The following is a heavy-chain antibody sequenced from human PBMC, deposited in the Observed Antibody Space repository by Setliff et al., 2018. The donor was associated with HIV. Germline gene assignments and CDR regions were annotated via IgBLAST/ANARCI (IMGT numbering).Heavy chain of an antibody. J-gene: IGHJ4*02. CDR1: GYIFSSYG. V-gene: IGHV1-18*01. CDR2: ISAYSGNT. Sequence: ASVKVSCKASGYIFSSYGITWVRQAPGQGLEWMGWISAYSGNTKYAQKLQGRDTMTTDTSTNTASMELRRQRSNDTAVYYCVTSEPYNSSPFHWGQGTLVTVSS. D-gene: IGHD6-13*01. CDR3: VTSEPYNSSPFH.